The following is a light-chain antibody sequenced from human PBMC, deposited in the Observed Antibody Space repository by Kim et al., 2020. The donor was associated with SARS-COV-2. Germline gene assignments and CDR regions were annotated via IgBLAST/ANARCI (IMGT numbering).Light chain of an antibody. CDR1: QSLVHSDGTTY. CDR3: TQATQFPLT. V-gene: IGKV2-24*01. CDR2: KIS. J-gene: IGKJ4*01. Sequence: DIVMTQTPLSSPVTLGQPTSISCRSSQSLVHSDGTTYLSWLHQRPGQPPRLLIYKISDRFPGVPDRFSGSGAGTDFTLKISRVEAEYVGVYYCTQATQFPLTFGGGTKLEI.